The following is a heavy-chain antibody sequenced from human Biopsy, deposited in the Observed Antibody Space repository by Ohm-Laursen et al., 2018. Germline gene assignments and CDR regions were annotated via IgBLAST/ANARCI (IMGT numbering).Heavy chain of an antibody. D-gene: IGHD3-16*01. V-gene: IGHV1-2*02. CDR2: INPATGET. J-gene: IGHJ5*02. Sequence: VASVKVSCNASGYTFNAYYIHWMRQAPGQGLEWMGWINPATGETRYAQRFQGRVTMTRDTSVTTAYMQLSSLTSDDTALYYCAKPSGGVSTIGFDPWGQGTQVIVSS. CDR3: AKPSGGVSTIGFDP. CDR1: GYTFNAYY.